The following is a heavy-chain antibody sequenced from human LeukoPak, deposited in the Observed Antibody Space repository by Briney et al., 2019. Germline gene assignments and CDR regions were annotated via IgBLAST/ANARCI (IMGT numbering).Heavy chain of an antibody. CDR3: ARGARSSGIDY. Sequence: PGGSLRLSCAASGFTFSSYSMNWVRQAPGKGLEWVSSISSSSSYIYYADSVKGRFTISRDNAKNSLYLQMNSLRAEDTAVYYCARGARSSGIDYWGQGTLVTVSS. CDR1: GFTFSSYS. D-gene: IGHD6-6*01. CDR2: ISSSSSYI. J-gene: IGHJ4*02. V-gene: IGHV3-21*01.